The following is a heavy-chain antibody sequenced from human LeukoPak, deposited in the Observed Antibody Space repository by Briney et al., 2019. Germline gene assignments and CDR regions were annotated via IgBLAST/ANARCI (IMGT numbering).Heavy chain of an antibody. CDR1: GYSFTNYW. D-gene: IGHD2-15*01. CDR3: ARHIPEVDSGGSYNYYGMDV. CDR2: IYPGASDT. J-gene: IGHJ6*02. Sequence: ESLKISCKGSGYSFTNYWIGWVRQMPGKGLEWMGIIYPGASDTTYSPSFQGQVTISADKSISTAYLQWSSLKASDTAMYYCARHIPEVDSGGSYNYYGMDVWGQGTTVTVSS. V-gene: IGHV5-51*01.